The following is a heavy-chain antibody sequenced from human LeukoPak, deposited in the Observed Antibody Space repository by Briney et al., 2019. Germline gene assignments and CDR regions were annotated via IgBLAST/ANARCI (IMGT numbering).Heavy chain of an antibody. CDR3: ARGIADSTGYYYVDY. CDR1: GDSVSSNSAT. Sequence: SQTLSLTCGISGDSVSSNSATWNWIRQSPSRGLEWLGRTYYRSKWSNDYAVSVKSRITINPDTSKNQFSLQLNSVTPEDTVVYYCARGIADSTGYYYVDYWGQGTLVTVSS. D-gene: IGHD3-22*01. V-gene: IGHV6-1*01. CDR2: TYYRSKWSN. J-gene: IGHJ4*02.